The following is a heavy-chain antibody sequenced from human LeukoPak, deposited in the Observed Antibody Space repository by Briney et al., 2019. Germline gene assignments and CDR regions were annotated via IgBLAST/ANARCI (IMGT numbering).Heavy chain of an antibody. V-gene: IGHV1-2*02. D-gene: IGHD2-15*01. CDR2: INPNSGGT. CDR3: ARGFCSGGSCYSGY. CDR1: GYTFTGYY. J-gene: IGHJ4*02. Sequence: ASVKVSCKASGYTFTGYYMHWVRQAPGQGLEWMGWINPNSGGTNYAQKFQGRVTMTRNTSISTAYMELSSLRSEDTAVYYRARGFCSGGSCYSGYWGQGTLVTVSS.